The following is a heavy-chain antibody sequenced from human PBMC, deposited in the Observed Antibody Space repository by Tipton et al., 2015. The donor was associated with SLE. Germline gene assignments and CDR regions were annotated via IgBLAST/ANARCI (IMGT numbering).Heavy chain of an antibody. CDR3: AREYYDSSGYFGH. V-gene: IGHV4-39*07. CDR2: INHSGST. Sequence: TLSLTCTVSGGSISSSSYYWGWIRQPPGKGLEWIGEINHSGSTNYNPSLKSRVTMSVDKSKRQFSLKLSSVTAADTAVYYCAREYYDSSGYFGHWGQGTLVTVSS. J-gene: IGHJ4*02. D-gene: IGHD3-22*01. CDR1: GGSISSSSYY.